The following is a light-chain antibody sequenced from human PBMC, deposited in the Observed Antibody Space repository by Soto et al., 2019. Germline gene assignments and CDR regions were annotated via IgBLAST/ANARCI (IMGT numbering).Light chain of an antibody. V-gene: IGLV1-51*01. Sequence: QSVLTQPPSVSAAPGQKVTISCSGSSSNIGNNYLSWYQQLPGTAPKLLIYDNNKRPSGIPDRFSGSKSGTSGTLDITGLQTGDEADYYCATWDYSLTGEVFGGGTKVTVL. J-gene: IGLJ2*01. CDR3: ATWDYSLTGEV. CDR1: SSNIGNNY. CDR2: DNN.